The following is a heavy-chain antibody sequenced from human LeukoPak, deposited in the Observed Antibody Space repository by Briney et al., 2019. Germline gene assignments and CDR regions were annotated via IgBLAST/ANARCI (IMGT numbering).Heavy chain of an antibody. J-gene: IGHJ3*02. CDR1: GFTFSTYA. V-gene: IGHV3-23*01. CDR2: ISGSGAGK. D-gene: IGHD4-17*01. CDR3: AKAAYGDYAGAFDI. Sequence: GGSLRLSCSTSGFTFSTYAMTLVRQAPVKGLEWVSSISGSGAGKFYTAPVKGRFTTSRDNSKNTLYVQMNSLRAEDTAVYYCAKAAYGDYAGAFDIWGQGTMVIVSS.